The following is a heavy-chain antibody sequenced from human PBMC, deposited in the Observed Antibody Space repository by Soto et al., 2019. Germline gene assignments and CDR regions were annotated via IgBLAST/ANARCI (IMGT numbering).Heavy chain of an antibody. J-gene: IGHJ6*02. Sequence: EVQLVESGGGLVKPGGSLRLSCAASGFTFSTYTMNWVRQAPGKGLEWVSSISSSSDYLYYADSVKGRFTISIDNAKNPLFLHFNSLRPEDTAVYYCARGCTNRVCSHTPYYGMDVWCQGTTLTASS. CDR3: ARGCTNRVCSHTPYYGMDV. V-gene: IGHV3-21*01. CDR1: GFTFSTYT. D-gene: IGHD2-8*01. CDR2: ISSSSDYL.